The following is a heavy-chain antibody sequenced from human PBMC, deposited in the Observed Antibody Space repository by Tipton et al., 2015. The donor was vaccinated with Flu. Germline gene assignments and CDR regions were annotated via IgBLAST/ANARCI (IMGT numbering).Heavy chain of an antibody. Sequence: LRLSCSVSGDSISSGFYCVWIRQAPGKALEWIGSIYHSGTPDYSPTLKSRVSMSVDTSKNQFSLNLRSVTAADTAVYYCARGQSGAFDIWGQGTMVTVSS. CDR3: ARGQSGAFDI. J-gene: IGHJ3*02. CDR1: GDSISSGFY. V-gene: IGHV4-38-2*02. CDR2: IYHSGTP.